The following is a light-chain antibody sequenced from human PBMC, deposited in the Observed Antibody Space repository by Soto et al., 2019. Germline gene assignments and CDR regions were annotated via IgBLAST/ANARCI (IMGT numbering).Light chain of an antibody. Sequence: QSALTQPASVSGSPGQSITISCTGTSSDVGSYNLVSWYQQHPGKAPKLIIYEVFNRPSGISNRFSGSKSGNTASLTISGLHPEDEADYYCNSFTTTSTLVFGGGTKVTVL. CDR3: NSFTTTSTLV. CDR1: SSDVGSYNL. CDR2: EVF. V-gene: IGLV2-14*02. J-gene: IGLJ2*01.